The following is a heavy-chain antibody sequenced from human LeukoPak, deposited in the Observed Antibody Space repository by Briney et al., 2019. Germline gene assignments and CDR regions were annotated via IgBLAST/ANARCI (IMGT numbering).Heavy chain of an antibody. CDR2: LYTSGST. CDR3: ARGTVTTLFDY. Sequence: SETLSLTCFVTGGSISYYYWCWIRQPAAKGLEWIGRLYTSGSTDYNPSLKSRVTMSVGTSKNQFSLKLRSVTAADTAVYYCARGTVTTLFDYWGQGTLVTVSS. J-gene: IGHJ4*02. CDR1: GGSISYYY. D-gene: IGHD4-17*01. V-gene: IGHV4-4*07.